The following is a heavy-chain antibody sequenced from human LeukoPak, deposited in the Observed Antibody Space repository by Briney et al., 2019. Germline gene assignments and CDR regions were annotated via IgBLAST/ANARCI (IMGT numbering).Heavy chain of an antibody. Sequence: SETLSLTCAVYGGSFSGYYWSWIRQPPGKGLEWIGEINHSGSTNYHPSLKRRVTISVDTSKNQFSLKLSSVTAADTAVYYCSYRKSTIFGVVYDYWGQGTLVTVSS. V-gene: IGHV4-34*01. CDR2: INHSGST. CDR1: GGSFSGYY. CDR3: SYRKSTIFGVVYDY. D-gene: IGHD3-3*01. J-gene: IGHJ4*02.